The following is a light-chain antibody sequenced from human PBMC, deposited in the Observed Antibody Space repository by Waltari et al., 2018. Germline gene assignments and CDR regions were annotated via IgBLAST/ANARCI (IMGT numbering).Light chain of an antibody. CDR3: QQYNNCPYT. J-gene: IGKJ2*01. CDR2: GAS. V-gene: IGKV3-15*01. Sequence: EIVMTQSPATLSVSPGERATLSCRASQSVSSNLAWYQQKPGQAPRLLIYGASSRATGIPARFSGSGSETEFTLTISSLQSEDFAVYYCQQYNNCPYTFGQGTKLEIK. CDR1: QSVSSN.